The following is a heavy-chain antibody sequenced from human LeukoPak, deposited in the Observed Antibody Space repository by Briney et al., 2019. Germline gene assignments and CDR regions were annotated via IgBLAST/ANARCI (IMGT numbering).Heavy chain of an antibody. CDR3: ARRARYCSSTSCYPNFDY. Sequence: ASVKDSCKASGYTLSSYDINWVRQATGQGLEWMGCMNPNSGNTGYAQKYQGRVTSTRNSSISTGYMELSRLRSEDTAVYYCARRARYCSSTSCYPNFDYWGQGTLVTVSS. CDR1: GYTLSSYD. D-gene: IGHD2-2*01. CDR2: MNPNSGNT. J-gene: IGHJ4*02. V-gene: IGHV1-8*03.